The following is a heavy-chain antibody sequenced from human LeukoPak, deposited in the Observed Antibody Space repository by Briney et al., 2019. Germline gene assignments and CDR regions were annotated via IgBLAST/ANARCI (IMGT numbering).Heavy chain of an antibody. CDR1: GGSISSYY. V-gene: IGHV4-59*01. CDR2: IYYSGST. D-gene: IGHD1-1*01. Sequence: NPSETLSLTCTVSGGSISSYYWSWIRQPPGKGLEWIGYIYYSGSTNYNPSLKSRVTISVDTSKNQFSLKLSSVTAADTAVYYCARDPTGTTDYWFDPWGQGTLVTVSS. CDR3: ARDPTGTTDYWFDP. J-gene: IGHJ5*02.